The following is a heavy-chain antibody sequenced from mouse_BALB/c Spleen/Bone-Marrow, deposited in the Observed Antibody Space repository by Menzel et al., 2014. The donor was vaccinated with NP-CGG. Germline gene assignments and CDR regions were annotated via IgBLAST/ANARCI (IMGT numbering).Heavy chain of an antibody. CDR1: GFTFSSFG. J-gene: IGHJ1*01. Sequence: EVQGVESGGGLVQPGGSRKLSCAASGFTFSSFGMHWVRRAPERGLEWVAYISSGSTSIFYSDTVRGRFTISRDNPKNTLFLQMTSLTSEDTAMYYCARGGNWDDFDVWGAGTTVTVSS. D-gene: IGHD4-1*01. CDR3: ARGGNWDDFDV. CDR2: ISSGSTSI. V-gene: IGHV5-17*02.